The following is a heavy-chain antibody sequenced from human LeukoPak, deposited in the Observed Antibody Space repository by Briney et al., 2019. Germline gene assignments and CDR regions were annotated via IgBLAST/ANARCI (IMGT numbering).Heavy chain of an antibody. CDR2: IWYDGSNK. J-gene: IGHJ4*02. CDR1: GFTFSSYG. D-gene: IGHD3-22*01. CDR3: AIRDYYDSSGNGK. V-gene: IGHV3-33*08. Sequence: GRSLRLSCAASGFTFSSYGMHWVRQAPGKGLEWVAVIWYDGSNKYYADSVKGRFTISRDNSKNTLYLQMNSLRAEDTAVYYCAIRDYYDSSGNGKWGQGTLVTVSS.